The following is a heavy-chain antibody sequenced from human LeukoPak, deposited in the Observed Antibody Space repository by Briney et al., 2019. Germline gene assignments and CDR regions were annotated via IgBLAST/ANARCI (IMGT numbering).Heavy chain of an antibody. V-gene: IGHV3-30*18. CDR2: ISYDGSEK. J-gene: IGHJ6*02. Sequence: QPGRSLRLSCAASGFTFRSYGMHWVRQAPGEGLEWVAVISYDGSEKYYADSVKGRFTISRDNSKKTLDLQMNSLRAEDAAVYFCAKDDWGIESIGGMDVWGQGTTVTVSS. CDR1: GFTFRSYG. D-gene: IGHD6-13*01. CDR3: AKDDWGIESIGGMDV.